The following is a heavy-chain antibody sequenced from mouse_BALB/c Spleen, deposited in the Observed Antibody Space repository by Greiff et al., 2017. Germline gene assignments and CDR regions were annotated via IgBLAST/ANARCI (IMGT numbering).Heavy chain of an antibody. D-gene: IGHD2-10*01. CDR3: ARATYYGNYGDWYFDV. Sequence: VKLVESGPGLVAPSQSLSITCTVSGFSLTGYGVNWVRQPPGKGLEWLGMIWGDGSTDYNSALKSRLSISKDNSKSQVFLKMNSLQTDDTARYYCARATYYGNYGDWYFDVWGAGTTVTVSS. V-gene: IGHV2-6-7*01. CDR1: GFSLTGYG. J-gene: IGHJ1*01. CDR2: IWGDGST.